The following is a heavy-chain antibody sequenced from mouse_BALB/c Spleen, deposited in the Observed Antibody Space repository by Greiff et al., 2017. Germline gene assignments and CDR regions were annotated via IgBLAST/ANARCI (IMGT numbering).Heavy chain of an antibody. Sequence: EVKLMESGGGLVQPGGSLRLSCATSGFTFTDYYMSWVRQPPGKALEWLGFIRNKANGYTTEYSASVKGRFTISRDNSQSILYLQMNTLRAEDSATYYCGSSSWFAYWGQGTLVTVSA. CDR3: GSSSWFAY. CDR1: GFTFTDYY. V-gene: IGHV7-3*02. D-gene: IGHD1-1*01. CDR2: IRNKANGYTT. J-gene: IGHJ3*01.